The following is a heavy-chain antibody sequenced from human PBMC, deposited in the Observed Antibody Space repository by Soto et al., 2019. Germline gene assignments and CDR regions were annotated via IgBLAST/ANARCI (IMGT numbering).Heavy chain of an antibody. CDR1: GFTFSSYG. CDR3: ASFGVVNIDAFDI. J-gene: IGHJ3*02. D-gene: IGHD3-3*01. V-gene: IGHV3-33*01. Sequence: GGSLRLSCAAYGFTFSSYGMQWVRQAPGKGLEWVAVIWYDGSNKYYADSVKGRFTISRDNSKNTLYLQMNSLRAEDKAVYYCASFGVVNIDAFDIWGQGTMVTVSS. CDR2: IWYDGSNK.